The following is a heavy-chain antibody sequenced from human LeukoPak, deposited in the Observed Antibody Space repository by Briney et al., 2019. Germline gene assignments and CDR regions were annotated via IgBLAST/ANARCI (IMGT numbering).Heavy chain of an antibody. V-gene: IGHV3-43D*04. CDR1: GVTFVDYA. CDR3: AKDLDVAGTINYFYYGMGV. Sequence: GGALRLSCAASGVTFVDYAMHSVRHAPGKGLECVSHISGDGDNTYSADTVRSRFTISRDKSKKSLYLQLNGLSAEDTDLCYCAKDLDVAGTINYFYYGMGVWGKGTTVTGSS. CDR2: ISGDGDNT. J-gene: IGHJ6*04. D-gene: IGHD6-19*01.